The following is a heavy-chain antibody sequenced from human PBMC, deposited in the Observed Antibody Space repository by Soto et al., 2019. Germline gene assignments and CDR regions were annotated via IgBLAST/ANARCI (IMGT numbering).Heavy chain of an antibody. V-gene: IGHV5-51*01. J-gene: IGHJ6*02. D-gene: IGHD2-21*01. CDR3: ARQQAYFNYHSMDV. CDR1: GYRFTDYW. CDR2: IYPGDSDT. Sequence: GASQKISCKGSGYRFTDYWIVWVRQMPGKGLEWMGNIYPGDSDTRYSPSFQGQVTVSADKSITTAYLQWNSLKASDTAMYYCARQQAYFNYHSMDVWGQGTTVTVSS.